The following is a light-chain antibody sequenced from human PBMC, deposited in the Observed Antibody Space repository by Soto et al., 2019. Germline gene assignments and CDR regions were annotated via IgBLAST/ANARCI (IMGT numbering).Light chain of an antibody. V-gene: IGLV4-69*01. CDR3: QTWDTGISVV. CDR2: LNNDGSH. CDR1: SGHSNYA. J-gene: IGLJ2*01. Sequence: QLVLTQSPSASASLGDSVKLTCTLSSGHSNYAIAWHQQQPEKGPRYLMKLNNDGSHSKGDGIPDRFSGSSSGAERYLTISSLQSEDESDYYCQTWDTGISVVFGGGTKATGL.